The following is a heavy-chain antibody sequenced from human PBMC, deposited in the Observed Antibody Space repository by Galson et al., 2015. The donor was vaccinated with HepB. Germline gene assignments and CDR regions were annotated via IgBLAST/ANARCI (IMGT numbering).Heavy chain of an antibody. Sequence: PALVKPTQPLTLTCTFSGFSLTTSGVSVNWIRQPPGKALEWLARIDWDDDKYYKTSLKTRLTISKDTSKNQVVLRLTYVDPVDTATYYCARSGSAATTWGDLDSWGQGTLVTVSS. CDR3: ARSGSAATTWGDLDS. J-gene: IGHJ5*01. V-gene: IGHV2-70*11. D-gene: IGHD3-10*01. CDR1: GFSLTTSGVS. CDR2: IDWDDDK.